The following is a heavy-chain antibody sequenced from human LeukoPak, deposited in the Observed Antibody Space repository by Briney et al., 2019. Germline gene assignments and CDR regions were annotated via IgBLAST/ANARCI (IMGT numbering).Heavy chain of an antibody. CDR1: GFTFSSYA. D-gene: IGHD5-12*01. Sequence: PGVSLRLSCAASGFTFSSYAMSWVRQAPGKGLEWVSAISGGGGVTYYADSVKGRFTISRDNSKNTLYLQVNSLRAEDTAVYYCAKDPRVATIEIFDYWGQGTLVTVSS. CDR2: ISGGGGVT. V-gene: IGHV3-23*01. CDR3: AKDPRVATIEIFDY. J-gene: IGHJ4*02.